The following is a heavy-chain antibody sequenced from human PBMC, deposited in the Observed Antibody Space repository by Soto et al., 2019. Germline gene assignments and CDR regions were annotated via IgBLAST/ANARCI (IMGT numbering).Heavy chain of an antibody. D-gene: IGHD2-21*02. CDR2: INHSGST. V-gene: IGHV4-34*01. Sequence: QVQLQQWGAGLLKPSETLSLPCAVYGGSFSGYYWSWIRQPPGKGLEWIGEINHSGSTNYNPSLKSRMSVSVETSKNQFSLKLSSLTAADTAVYYCARASDGPSQKNDYWGQGTLVTVSS. J-gene: IGHJ4*02. CDR1: GGSFSGYY. CDR3: ARASDGPSQKNDY.